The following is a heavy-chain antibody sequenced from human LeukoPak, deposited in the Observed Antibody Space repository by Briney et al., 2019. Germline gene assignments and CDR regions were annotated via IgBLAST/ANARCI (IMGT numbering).Heavy chain of an antibody. CDR3: ARDYYDSSGYYGRGGYYYMDV. D-gene: IGHD3-22*01. V-gene: IGHV4-4*07. CDR1: GDPISSYY. CDR2: YHNSGST. J-gene: IGHJ6*03. Sequence: AETLSLPCTVSGDPISSYYWSWIRQPAGKGVEWVVQYHNSGSTNHNPSLKSRVTIPVDKSKNQLSLKLSSVTAADTAVYYCARDYYDSSGYYGRGGYYYMDVWGKGTTVTVSS.